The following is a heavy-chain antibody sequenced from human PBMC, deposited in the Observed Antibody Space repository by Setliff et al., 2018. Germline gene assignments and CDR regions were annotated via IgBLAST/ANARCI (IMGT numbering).Heavy chain of an antibody. J-gene: IGHJ4*02. Sequence: SGPTLVNPTETLTLTCTVSGFSLSNARMGVSWIRQPPGKALEWLAHIFSNDEKSYSTSRKSRLTSSKDTSKSQVVLTMTNMDPVDTATYYCARANYDSSGYYPLVYWGQGTLVTVSS. V-gene: IGHV2-26*01. CDR2: IFSNDEK. D-gene: IGHD3-22*01. CDR1: GFSLSNARMG. CDR3: ARANYDSSGYYPLVY.